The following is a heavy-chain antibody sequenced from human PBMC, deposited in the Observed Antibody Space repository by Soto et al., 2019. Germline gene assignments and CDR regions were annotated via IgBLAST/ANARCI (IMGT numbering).Heavy chain of an antibody. CDR2: ITGSGGST. CDR3: AKKLHFGSGTYYFYFDY. D-gene: IGHD3-10*01. J-gene: IGHJ4*02. V-gene: IGHV3-23*01. CDR1: GFSFSNYA. Sequence: EVQLLESGGGLVQPGGSPRLSWAASGFSFSNYAMSWVRQAPGKGLEWVSTITGSGGSTYYADSAKGRFTISRDNSKNTLFLQMNSLRAEDTAVYYCAKKLHFGSGTYYFYFDYWGQGTLVTVSS.